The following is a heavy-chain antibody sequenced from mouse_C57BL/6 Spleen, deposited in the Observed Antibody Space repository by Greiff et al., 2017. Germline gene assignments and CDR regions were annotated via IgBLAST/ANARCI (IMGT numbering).Heavy chain of an antibody. Sequence: EVQVVESEGGLVQPGSSMKLSCTASGFTFSDYYMAWVRQVPEKGLEWVANINYDGSSTYYLDSLKSRFIISRDNAKNILYLQMSSLKSEDTATYYCAREGTTVVDHWYFDVWGTGTTVTVSS. CDR1: GFTFSDYY. J-gene: IGHJ1*03. D-gene: IGHD1-1*01. V-gene: IGHV5-16*01. CDR2: INYDGSST. CDR3: AREGTTVVDHWYFDV.